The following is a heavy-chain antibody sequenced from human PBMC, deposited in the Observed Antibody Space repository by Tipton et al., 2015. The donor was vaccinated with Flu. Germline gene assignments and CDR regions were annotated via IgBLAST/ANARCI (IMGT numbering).Heavy chain of an antibody. Sequence: TLSLTCTVSGDSISSGVYYWSWIRQHPGKGLEWIGYIYYSATTYYNPSLKSRATILVDTSKNQFSLKLSSVTAEDTAVYYCARGCRYCSGGRRDVMDVWGQGTTVTVSS. CDR2: IYYSATT. V-gene: IGHV4-31*03. J-gene: IGHJ6*02. D-gene: IGHD2-15*01. CDR3: ARGCRYCSGGRRDVMDV. CDR1: GDSISSGVYY.